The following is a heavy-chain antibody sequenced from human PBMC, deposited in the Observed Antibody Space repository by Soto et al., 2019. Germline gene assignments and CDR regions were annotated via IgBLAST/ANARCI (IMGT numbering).Heavy chain of an antibody. CDR3: ARARLGDQLPNHYYYYMDV. CDR2: IYYSGST. V-gene: IGHV4-59*01. J-gene: IGHJ6*03. Sequence: SETLSLTCTVSGGSISSYYWSWIRQPPGKGLEWIGYIYYSGSTNYNPSLKSRVTISVDTSKNQFSLKLSSVTAADTAVYYCARARLGDQLPNHYYYYMDVWGKGTTVTVSS. D-gene: IGHD2-2*01. CDR1: GGSISSYY.